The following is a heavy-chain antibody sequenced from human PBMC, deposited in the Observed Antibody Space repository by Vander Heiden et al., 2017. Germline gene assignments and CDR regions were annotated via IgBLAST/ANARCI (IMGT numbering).Heavy chain of an antibody. CDR2: INQSGST. J-gene: IGHJ4*02. Sequence: QVQLQQWGAGLLKPSETLSLTCAVYGGSFSGYYWRWIRQPPGKGLEWIGKINQSGSTNYNPSLKSRGTISVDTSKNQCSLKLSSVTAADTAVYYCARGPTHYYESSGYCPRWRGGSRAFDYWGQGTLVTVSS. D-gene: IGHD3-22*01. CDR1: GGSFSGYY. V-gene: IGHV4-34*01. CDR3: ARGPTHYYESSGYCPRWRGGSRAFDY.